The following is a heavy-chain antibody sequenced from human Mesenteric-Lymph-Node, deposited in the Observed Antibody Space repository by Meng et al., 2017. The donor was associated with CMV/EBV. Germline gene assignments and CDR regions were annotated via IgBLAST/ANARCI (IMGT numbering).Heavy chain of an antibody. J-gene: IGHJ5*02. CDR1: CGSISSGDYY. Sequence: VSCGSISSGDYYWSWIRQHPGKGLEWIGYIYYSGSTYYSPSLKRRVTMSVDTSKNQFSLRLSSVTAADTAVYYCARDRWGVSGYIDPWGQGTLVTVSS. V-gene: IGHV4-31*02. CDR2: IYYSGST. D-gene: IGHD5-12*01. CDR3: ARDRWGVSGYIDP.